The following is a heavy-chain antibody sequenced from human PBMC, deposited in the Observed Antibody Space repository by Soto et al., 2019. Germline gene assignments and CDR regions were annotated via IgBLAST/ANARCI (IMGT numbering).Heavy chain of an antibody. CDR1: GGTFSSYA. V-gene: IGHV1-69*13. D-gene: IGHD3-3*01. Sequence: SVKVSCKASGGTFSSYAISWVRQAPGQGLEWMGGIIPIFGTANYAQKFQGRVTITADESTSTAYMELSSLRSEDTAVYYCARSSITIFGVVIRDYYYYGMDVWGQGTTVPVSS. CDR2: IIPIFGTA. J-gene: IGHJ6*02. CDR3: ARSSITIFGVVIRDYYYYGMDV.